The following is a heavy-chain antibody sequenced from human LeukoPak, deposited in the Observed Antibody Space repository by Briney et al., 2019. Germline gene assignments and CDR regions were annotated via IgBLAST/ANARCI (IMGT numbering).Heavy chain of an antibody. CDR3: ARRWNTGLGRFALDC. Sequence: QSGGSLRLSCEASGFNLGSSWMAWVRQAPGKGLEWVSYTSGGGENMYYADSVKGRFTISRDNAKNSLSLQMNSLRADDTAVYYCARRWNTGLGRFALDCWGQGTLVTVSS. D-gene: IGHD3-16*01. V-gene: IGHV3-48*04. J-gene: IGHJ4*02. CDR1: GFNLGSSW. CDR2: TSGGGENM.